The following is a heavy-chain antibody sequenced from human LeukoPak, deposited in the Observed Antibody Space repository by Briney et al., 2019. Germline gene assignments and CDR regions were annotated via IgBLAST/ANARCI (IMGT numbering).Heavy chain of an antibody. D-gene: IGHD2-2*02. Sequence: QPGGSLRLSCAASGFTFSSYGMHWVRQAPGKGLEWVAVIWYDGSNKYYADSVKGRFTNPRDNSKNTLYLQMNSLRAEDTAVYYCARDGCSSTSCNTFDYWGQGTLVTVSS. CDR1: GFTFSSYG. CDR3: ARDGCSSTSCNTFDY. V-gene: IGHV3-33*01. CDR2: IWYDGSNK. J-gene: IGHJ4*02.